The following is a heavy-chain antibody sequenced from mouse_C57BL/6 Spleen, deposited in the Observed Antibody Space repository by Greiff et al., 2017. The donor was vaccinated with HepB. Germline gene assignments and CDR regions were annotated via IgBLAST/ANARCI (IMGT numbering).Heavy chain of an antibody. CDR2: ISYDGSN. J-gene: IGHJ1*03. CDR1: GYSITSGYY. D-gene: IGHD1-1*01. CDR3: AREFITTVVATTPWYFDV. Sequence: EVKLMESGPGLVKPSQSLSLTCSVTGYSITSGYYWNWIRQFPGNKLEWMGYISYDGSNNYNPSLKNRISITRDTSKNQFFLKLNSVTTEDTATYYCAREFITTVVATTPWYFDVWGTGTTVTVSS. V-gene: IGHV3-6*01.